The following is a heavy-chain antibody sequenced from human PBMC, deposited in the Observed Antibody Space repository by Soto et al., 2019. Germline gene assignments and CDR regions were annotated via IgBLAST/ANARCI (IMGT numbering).Heavy chain of an antibody. D-gene: IGHD3-3*01. CDR3: ARDFAGDFDY. Sequence: GGSLRLSCAASGFPFSNYWMHWVRQAPGKGLVWVSRISRDGSYTSDADSVKGRFTSSRDNAKNTLYLQMNSLRAEDTAVYYCARDFAGDFDYWGQGTLVTVSS. J-gene: IGHJ4*02. CDR2: ISRDGSYT. CDR1: GFPFSNYW. V-gene: IGHV3-74*01.